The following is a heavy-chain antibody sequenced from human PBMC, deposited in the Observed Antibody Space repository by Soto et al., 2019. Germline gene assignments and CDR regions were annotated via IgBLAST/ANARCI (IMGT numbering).Heavy chain of an antibody. Sequence: EVQLVESGGGLVQPGGSLRLSCVVSGFTFSSYNMNWVRQAPGKGLEWVTYISGSGSTIYYAYSVKGRFTISRDNVKNSLYLQMNSLRDEDTAVYYCARSKYIDYWGQGTLVTVSS. J-gene: IGHJ4*02. D-gene: IGHD4-4*01. CDR1: GFTFSSYN. CDR2: ISGSGSTI. V-gene: IGHV3-48*02. CDR3: ARSKYIDY.